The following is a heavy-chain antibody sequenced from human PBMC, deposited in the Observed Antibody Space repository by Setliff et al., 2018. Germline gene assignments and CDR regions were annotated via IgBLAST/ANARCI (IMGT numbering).Heavy chain of an antibody. D-gene: IGHD3-22*01. CDR3: ARESYDSSGYIYYFDY. CDR2: IYPGDSDT. V-gene: IGHV5-51*01. J-gene: IGHJ4*02. Sequence: RESLKISCKGSGYTFTEYLIGWVRQMPGKGLEWMGIIYPGDSDTRYSPSFQGQVTISADKSISTAYLQWNSLKASDTAMYYCARESYDSSGYIYYFDYWGQGTLVTVSS. CDR1: GYTFTEYL.